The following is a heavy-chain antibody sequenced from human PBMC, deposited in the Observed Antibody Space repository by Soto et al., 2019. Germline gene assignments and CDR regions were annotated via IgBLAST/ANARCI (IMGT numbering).Heavy chain of an antibody. V-gene: IGHV4-59*11. Sequence: SETLSLTCTVSGGSFSSHYWSWIRQPPGKGLEWIGHIYYSGRTNYNPSLKSRVTISGDTSKNQLSLKLSSVTAADTAVYYCARDYYYDSRGYPGAYYYGMDVWGQGTTVTVSS. CDR3: ARDYYYDSRGYPGAYYYGMDV. CDR2: IYYSGRT. CDR1: GGSFSSHY. J-gene: IGHJ6*02. D-gene: IGHD3-22*01.